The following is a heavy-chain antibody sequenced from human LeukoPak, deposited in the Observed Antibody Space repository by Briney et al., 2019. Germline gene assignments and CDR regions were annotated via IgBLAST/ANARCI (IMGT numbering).Heavy chain of an antibody. D-gene: IGHD6-19*01. Sequence: LAGGSLILSCSASGFAFSVYAMSWLRQPPGKGLEWVSTINANSGTTSYAASVRGRSTISRDNSKNTLYLQLNTLRADDTATYYCAKPISGGLAVTADWFHPWGQGTLVVVSS. CDR1: GFAFSVYA. V-gene: IGHV3-23*01. CDR3: AKPISGGLAVTADWFHP. J-gene: IGHJ5*01. CDR2: INANSGTT.